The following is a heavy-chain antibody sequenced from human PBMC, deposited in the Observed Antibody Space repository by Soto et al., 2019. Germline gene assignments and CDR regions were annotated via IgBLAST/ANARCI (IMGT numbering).Heavy chain of an antibody. V-gene: IGHV3-9*01. CDR1: GYTFDDYA. Sequence: GGSLRLSCAASGYTFDDYAMHWVRQAPGKGLEWVSGISWNSGSIGYADSVKGRFTISRDNAKNSLYLQMNSLRAEDTALYYCAKDKGGSGWHNFDYWGQGTLVTVSS. D-gene: IGHD6-19*01. CDR2: ISWNSGSI. J-gene: IGHJ4*02. CDR3: AKDKGGSGWHNFDY.